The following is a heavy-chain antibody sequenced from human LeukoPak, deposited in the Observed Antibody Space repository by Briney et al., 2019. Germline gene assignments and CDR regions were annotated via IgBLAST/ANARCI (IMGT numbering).Heavy chain of an antibody. Sequence: GRSLRLSCATSGFTFSSYGMHWVRQAPGKGLEWVAVIWYDGSNKYYADSVKGRFTISRDNSKNTLYLQMNSLRAEDTAVYYCASTSGWYEPIDYWGQGTLVTVSS. V-gene: IGHV3-33*01. CDR1: GFTFSSYG. CDR2: IWYDGSNK. J-gene: IGHJ4*02. D-gene: IGHD6-19*01. CDR3: ASTSGWYEPIDY.